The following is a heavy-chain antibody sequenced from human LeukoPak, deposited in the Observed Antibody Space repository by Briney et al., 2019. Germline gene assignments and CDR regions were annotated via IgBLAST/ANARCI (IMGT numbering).Heavy chain of an antibody. V-gene: IGHV3-23*01. Sequence: GGSLRLSCAASGFTFSSYAMSWVRQAPGKGLEWVSAISGSGGTTYYADSVKGRFTISRDNSKNTLYLQMNSLRAEDTAVYYCAKFALRYCSGGSCHPFDYWGQGTLVIVSS. CDR1: GFTFSSYA. CDR2: ISGSGGTT. CDR3: AKFALRYCSGGSCHPFDY. D-gene: IGHD2-15*01. J-gene: IGHJ4*02.